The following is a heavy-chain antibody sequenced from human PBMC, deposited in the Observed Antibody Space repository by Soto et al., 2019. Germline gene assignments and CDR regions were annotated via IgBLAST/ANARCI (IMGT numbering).Heavy chain of an antibody. CDR2: ISGSGAST. D-gene: IGHD2-2*01. V-gene: IGHV3-23*01. CDR1: GVTFSNYA. Sequence: EVWLSESGGGLVQPGGSQRLSCTASGVTFSNYAMSWVRQAPGKGLEWISAISGSGASTYYADSVKGRFTISRDNSKNTLDLQMNSLTADDTAVYYCVKGSSAVRPYYFDCWGQGTLVTVPS. CDR3: VKGSSAVRPYYFDC. J-gene: IGHJ4*02.